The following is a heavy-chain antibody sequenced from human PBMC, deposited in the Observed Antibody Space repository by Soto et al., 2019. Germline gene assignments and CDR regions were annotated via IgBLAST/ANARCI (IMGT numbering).Heavy chain of an antibody. CDR3: ARVYCSGGSCYSVDY. CDR1: GYTFTSYY. CDR2: INPSGGST. V-gene: IGHV1-46*03. D-gene: IGHD2-15*01. Sequence: QVQLVQSGAEVKKPGASVKVSCKASGYTFTSYYMHWVRQAPGQGLEWMGIINPSGGSTSYAQKCKGGGNRTRDTSTSAVYMELSSLRSEDTAVYYCARVYCSGGSCYSVDYWGQGTLVTVSS. J-gene: IGHJ4*02.